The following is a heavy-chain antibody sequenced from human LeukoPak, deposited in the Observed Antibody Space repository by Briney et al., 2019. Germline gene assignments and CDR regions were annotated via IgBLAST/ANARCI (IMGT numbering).Heavy chain of an antibody. J-gene: IGHJ4*02. Sequence: PSETLSLTCTVSGGSISSYYWSWLTHTPGKGLEYIGYIYDSGSTNYNPSLKSRVTISVDTSKNQFSLQLSSVTAADTAVYYCARYDSRGDYYLDYWGQGTLVTVSS. CDR2: IYDSGST. V-gene: IGHV4-59*01. CDR3: ARYDSRGDYYLDY. CDR1: GGSISSYY. D-gene: IGHD3-22*01.